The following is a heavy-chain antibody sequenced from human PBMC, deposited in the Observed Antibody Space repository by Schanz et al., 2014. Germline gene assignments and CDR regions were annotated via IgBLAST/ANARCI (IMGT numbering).Heavy chain of an antibody. CDR3: ATASSPVREAGAGSSFHL. CDR1: GFIVRSNY. V-gene: IGHV3-66*01. D-gene: IGHD6-13*01. J-gene: IGHJ5*02. CDR2: VHPGGST. Sequence: EVQLVESGGGLVQPGGSLRLSCAVSGFIVRSNYMTWVRQAPGKGLEWVSFVHPGGSTYYPDSVKGRFTISRDSSKNTLYLQMNSLRPEDTAIYYCATASSPVREAGAGSSFHLWGQGTLVTVSP.